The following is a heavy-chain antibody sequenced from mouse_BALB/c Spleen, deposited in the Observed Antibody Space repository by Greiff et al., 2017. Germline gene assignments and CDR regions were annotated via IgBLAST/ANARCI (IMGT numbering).Heavy chain of an antibody. D-gene: IGHD1-1*01. J-gene: IGHJ3*01. CDR1: GYAFTSYN. V-gene: IGHV1S135*01. CDR3: ARSSYYGRSYEWFAY. Sequence: EVQLQQSGPELVKPGASVKVSCKASGYAFTSYNMYWVKQSHGKSLEWIGYIDPYNGGTSYNQKFKGKATLTVDKSSSTAYMHLNSLTSEDSAVYYCARSSYYGRSYEWFAYWGQGTLVTVSA. CDR2: IDPYNGGT.